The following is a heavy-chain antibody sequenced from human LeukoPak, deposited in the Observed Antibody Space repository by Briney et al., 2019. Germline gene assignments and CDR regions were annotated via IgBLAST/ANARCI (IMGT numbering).Heavy chain of an antibody. V-gene: IGHV3-30*18. CDR1: GFTFSSYG. CDR3: AKDYYDFWSGYALYYYYYGMDV. CDR2: ISYDGSNK. D-gene: IGHD3-3*01. Sequence: GGSLRLSCAASGFTFSSYGMHWVRKAPGKGLEWVAVISYDGSNKYYADSVKGRFAISRDNSKNTLYLQMNSLRAEDTAVYYCAKDYYDFWSGYALYYYYYGMDVWGQGTTVTVSS. J-gene: IGHJ6*02.